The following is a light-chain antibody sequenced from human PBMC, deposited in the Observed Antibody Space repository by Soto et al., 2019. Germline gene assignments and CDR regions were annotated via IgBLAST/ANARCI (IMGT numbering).Light chain of an antibody. V-gene: IGKV3-20*01. CDR3: QQYGSSPPVT. J-gene: IGKJ3*01. CDR1: QSVTGSY. CDR2: GAS. Sequence: ESVLTQAPGAPSKSPGERATLSCRASQSVTGSYLAWYQQKPGQAPRLLIYGASSRASGIPDRFSGSGSGTDFTLTISRLEPEDFAVYYCQQYGSSPPVTFGPGTKVDIK.